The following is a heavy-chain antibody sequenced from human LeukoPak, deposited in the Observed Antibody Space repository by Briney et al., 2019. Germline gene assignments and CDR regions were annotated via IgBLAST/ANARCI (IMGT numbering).Heavy chain of an antibody. Sequence: PGRSLRLSCAASGFTLSSYAMHWVRQAPGKGLEWVAVISYDGSNKYYADSVKGRFTISRDNSKNTLYLQMNSLRAEDTAVYYCARPLTVVTHTTDYWGQGTLVTVSS. V-gene: IGHV3-30-3*01. D-gene: IGHD2-21*02. CDR2: ISYDGSNK. CDR1: GFTLSSYA. CDR3: ARPLTVVTHTTDY. J-gene: IGHJ4*02.